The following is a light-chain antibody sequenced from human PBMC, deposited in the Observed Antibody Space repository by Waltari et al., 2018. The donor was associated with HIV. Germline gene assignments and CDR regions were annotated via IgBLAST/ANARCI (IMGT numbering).Light chain of an antibody. Sequence: QSALTQPRSVSGSPGQSVTIPCTGTSSDIAYFDYVSWYQQYPGKAPKVIIYEVSQRPSGVPDRVTASKSGITASLTISGLQDEDEADYYCCSYAGAYTYVFGTGTKVTVL. CDR3: CSYAGAYTYV. CDR1: SSDIAYFDY. J-gene: IGLJ1*01. CDR2: EVS. V-gene: IGLV2-11*01.